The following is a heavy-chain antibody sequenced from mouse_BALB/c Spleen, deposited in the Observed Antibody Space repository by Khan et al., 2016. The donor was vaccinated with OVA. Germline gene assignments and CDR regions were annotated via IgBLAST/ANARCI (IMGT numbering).Heavy chain of an antibody. D-gene: IGHD1-1*01. V-gene: IGHV1S137*01. CDR3: ARSVYGSSDYFDY. CDR1: GYTFTDYA. J-gene: IGHJ2*01. Sequence: QIQLVQSGPELVRPGVSVKISCKGSGYTFTDYAMHWVKQSHAKSLVWIGVISTYSGNTNYNQKFKSKATMTVDKSSSTAYMELARLTSEDSDIYDWARSVYGSSDYFDYWGQGTTLTVSS. CDR2: ISTYSGNT.